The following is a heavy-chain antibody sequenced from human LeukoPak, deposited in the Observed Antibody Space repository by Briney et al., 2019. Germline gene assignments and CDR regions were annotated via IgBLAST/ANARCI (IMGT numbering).Heavy chain of an antibody. D-gene: IGHD6-13*01. V-gene: IGHV4-4*02. CDR3: ARAFYSSSWFLDY. J-gene: IGHJ4*02. CDR1: GGSISSSNW. CDR2: IYHSGST. Sequence: PSGTLSLTCAVSGGSISSSNWWSWVRQPPGKGLEWFGEIYHSGSTNYNPSLKSRVTISVDKSKNQFSLKLSSVTAADTAVYYCARAFYSSSWFLDYWGQGTLVTVSS.